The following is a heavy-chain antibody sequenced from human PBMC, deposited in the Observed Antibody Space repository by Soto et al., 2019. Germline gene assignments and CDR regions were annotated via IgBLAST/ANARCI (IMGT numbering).Heavy chain of an antibody. J-gene: IGHJ6*02. Sequence: SETLSLTCTVSGGSISSYYWSWIRQPPGKGLEWIGYIYYSGSTNYNPSLKSRVTISVDTSKNQFSLKLSSVTAADTAVYYCARYSKLDYDFWCGDPHPAIHTDYYYGMDVWGQGTTVTVSS. V-gene: IGHV4-59*01. D-gene: IGHD3-3*01. CDR1: GGSISSYY. CDR2: IYYSGST. CDR3: ARYSKLDYDFWCGDPHPAIHTDYYYGMDV.